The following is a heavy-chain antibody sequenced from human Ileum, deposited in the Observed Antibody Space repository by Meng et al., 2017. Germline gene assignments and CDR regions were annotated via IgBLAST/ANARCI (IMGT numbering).Heavy chain of an antibody. Sequence: HQSSPPLVMPCVTLSLPCQVAGVCIIKYLWRWLRQPAWQGLELIGRVYASVSTNYIPSLRTRITMSVDTSKSQFSLKLTSISAADTAVYYCVRDGSSSSGGTLWGRGTLVTVSS. V-gene: IGHV4-4*07. CDR3: VRDGSSSSGGTL. CDR2: VYASVST. D-gene: IGHD2-2*01. CDR1: GVCIIKYL. J-gene: IGHJ2*01.